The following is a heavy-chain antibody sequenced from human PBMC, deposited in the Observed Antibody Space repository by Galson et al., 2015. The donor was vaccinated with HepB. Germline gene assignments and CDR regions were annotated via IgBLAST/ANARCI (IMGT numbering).Heavy chain of an antibody. CDR3: ARRPGIAAAGTGAFDI. D-gene: IGHD6-13*01. Sequence: SVKVSCKASGYTFTSYGISWVRQAPGQGLEWMGWISAYNGNTNYAQKLQGRVTITADESTSTAYMELSSLRSEDTAVYYCARRPGIAAAGTGAFDIWGQGTMVTVSS. V-gene: IGHV1-18*04. J-gene: IGHJ3*02. CDR1: GYTFTSYG. CDR2: ISAYNGNT.